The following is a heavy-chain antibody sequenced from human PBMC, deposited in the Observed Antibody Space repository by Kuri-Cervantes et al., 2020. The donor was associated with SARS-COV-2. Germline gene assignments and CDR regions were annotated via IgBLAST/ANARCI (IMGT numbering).Heavy chain of an antibody. CDR1: GFTFSSYA. CDR3: ARDRVVEAFDI. V-gene: IGHV3-23*01. CDR2: ISGSGGST. D-gene: IGHD2-15*01. J-gene: IGHJ3*02. Sequence: GESLKISCAASGFTFSSYAMSWVRQAPGQGLEWVSAISGSGGSTYYADSVKGRFTISRDNSKNTLYLQMNSLRAEDTAVYYCARDRVVEAFDIWGQGTMVTVSS.